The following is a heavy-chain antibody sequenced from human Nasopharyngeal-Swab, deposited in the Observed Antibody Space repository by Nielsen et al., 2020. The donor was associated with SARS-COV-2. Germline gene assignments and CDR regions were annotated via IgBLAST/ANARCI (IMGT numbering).Heavy chain of an antibody. CDR1: GFSLSTSGVG. Sequence: SGPTLVKPTQTLTLTCTFSGFSLSTSGVGVGWIRQPPGKALEWLALIYWDDDKRYSPSLKSRLTITKDTSKNQVVLTMTNMDPVDTATYYCAHRGFSITQFRRWFDPWGQGTLVTVSS. CDR2: IYWDDDK. V-gene: IGHV2-5*02. CDR3: AHRGFSITQFRRWFDP. J-gene: IGHJ5*02. D-gene: IGHD5-12*01.